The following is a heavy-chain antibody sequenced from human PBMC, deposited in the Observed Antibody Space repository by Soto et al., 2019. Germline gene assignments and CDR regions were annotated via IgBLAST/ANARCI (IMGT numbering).Heavy chain of an antibody. CDR2: ISGSGGST. V-gene: IGHV3-23*01. J-gene: IGHJ4*02. CDR3: AKERMTGWVAVSLFDY. CDR1: GFTFSSYA. D-gene: IGHD3-9*01. Sequence: GGSLRLSCSASGFTFSSYAMSCVRQAPGKGLEWVSAISGSGGSTYYADSVKGRFTISRDNSKNTLYLQMNSLRAEDTAVYYCAKERMTGWVAVSLFDYWGQGTLVTVSS.